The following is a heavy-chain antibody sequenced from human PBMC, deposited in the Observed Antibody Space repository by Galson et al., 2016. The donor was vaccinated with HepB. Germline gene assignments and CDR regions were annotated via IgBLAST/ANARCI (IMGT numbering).Heavy chain of an antibody. CDR3: ARASERPSGSYRFGMDV. CDR2: IVPISGTP. V-gene: IGHV1-69*13. D-gene: IGHD1-26*01. Sequence: SVKVSCKASGGTFSIYAISWVRQAPGQGLEWMGGIVPISGTPTYAQRFQGRVSITALESTRTAYMEVSPLRSEDTAVYYCARASERPSGSYRFGMDVWGQGTTVTVSS. J-gene: IGHJ6*02. CDR1: GGTFSIYA.